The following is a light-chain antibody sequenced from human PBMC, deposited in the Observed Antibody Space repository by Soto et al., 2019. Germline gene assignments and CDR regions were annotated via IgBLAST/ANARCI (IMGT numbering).Light chain of an antibody. J-gene: IGKJ5*01. V-gene: IGKV3-15*01. CDR3: QQYNNWPPIT. CDR2: GAS. Sequence: EIVMTQSPATLSVSPGERATLSCRASQSVSSNLARYQQKPGQAPRLLIYGASTRATGIPARFSGSGSGTEFTLTISSLQSEDFAVYHCQQYNNWPPITFGQGTRLEIK. CDR1: QSVSSN.